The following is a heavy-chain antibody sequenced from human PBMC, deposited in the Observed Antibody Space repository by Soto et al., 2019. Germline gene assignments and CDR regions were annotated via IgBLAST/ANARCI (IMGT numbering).Heavy chain of an antibody. CDR3: ARYHYYFDSSGNYRTEPFDI. J-gene: IGHJ3*02. V-gene: IGHV4-38-2*01. CDR1: GYFISSGYY. CDR2: IFQSGST. Sequence: QVQLQESGPGLVKPSETLSLTCAVSGYFISSGYYWAWIRQPPGKALEWIGSIFQSGSTYYNPSLESRVTISVDTSKNQFSLKLSSVTAADTAVYYCARYHYYFDSSGNYRTEPFDIWGQGTMVTVSS. D-gene: IGHD3-22*01.